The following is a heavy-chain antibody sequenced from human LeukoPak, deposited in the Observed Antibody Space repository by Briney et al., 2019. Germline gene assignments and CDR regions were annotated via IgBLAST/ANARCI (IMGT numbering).Heavy chain of an antibody. J-gene: IGHJ4*02. V-gene: IGHV4-39*01. Sequence: SETLSLTCTVSGGSISSSSYYWGWIRQPPGKGLEWIGSIYYSGSTYYNPSLKSRVTISVDTSKNQFSLKLSSVTAADTAVYHCARHPDYYDFWSGYTDYWGQGTLVTVSS. CDR1: GGSISSSSYY. D-gene: IGHD3-3*01. CDR3: ARHPDYYDFWSGYTDY. CDR2: IYYSGST.